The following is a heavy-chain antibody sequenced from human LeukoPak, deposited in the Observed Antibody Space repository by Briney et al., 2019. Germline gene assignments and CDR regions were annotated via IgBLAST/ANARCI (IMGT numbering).Heavy chain of an antibody. CDR3: ASTRYSSSWYDY. D-gene: IGHD6-13*01. Sequence: PSETLSLTCTVSGGSISSFYWSWIRQPPGKGLEWIEYIYYSGSTNYNPSLKSRVTISVDTSKNQFSLKLSSVTAADTAVYYCASTRYSSSWYDYWGQGTLVTVSS. CDR2: IYYSGST. V-gene: IGHV4-59*01. CDR1: GGSISSFY. J-gene: IGHJ4*02.